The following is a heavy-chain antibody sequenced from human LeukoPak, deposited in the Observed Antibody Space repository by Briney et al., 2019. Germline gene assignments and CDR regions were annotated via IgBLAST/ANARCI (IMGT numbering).Heavy chain of an antibody. CDR1: AFSFSDYW. D-gene: IGHD6-19*01. CDR2: IKQDGSEE. CDR3: ARWNSGCEFDY. V-gene: IGHV3-7*05. Sequence: GGSLRLSCAASAFSFSDYWMTWVRQAPGKGLHWVAHIKQDGSEEYYVDSVKGRFTISRDNAKTSLYLQMNSLRAEDTAVYYCARWNSGCEFDYWGQGTLVSVSS. J-gene: IGHJ4*02.